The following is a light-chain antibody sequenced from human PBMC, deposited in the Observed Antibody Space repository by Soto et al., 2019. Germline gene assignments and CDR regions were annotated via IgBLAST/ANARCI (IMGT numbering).Light chain of an antibody. V-gene: IGLV2-23*01. J-gene: IGLJ1*01. CDR3: ATWGDSLNAYV. Sequence: QSALTQPASVSGSPEQSITISCTGTSSDVGSYNLVSWYQQYPGKAPKLIIYEGSERPSGISNRFSGSKSGNMASLTISGLQAEDEADYYCATWGDSLNAYVFGTGTKVTVL. CDR1: SSDVGSYNL. CDR2: EGS.